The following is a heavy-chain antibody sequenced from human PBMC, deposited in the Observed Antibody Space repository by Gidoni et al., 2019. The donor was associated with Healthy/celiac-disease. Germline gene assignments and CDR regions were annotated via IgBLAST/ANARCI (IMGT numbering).Heavy chain of an antibody. CDR1: GGSFSGYY. J-gene: IGHJ4*02. V-gene: IGHV4-34*01. CDR2: INHSGST. D-gene: IGHD3-16*01. CDR3: ARGLLDSMITFGFDY. Sequence: QVQLQQWGAGLLKPSETLSLTCAVYGGSFSGYYWSWIRQPPGKGLEWIGEINHSGSTNYNPSLKSRVTISVDTSKNQFSLKLSSVTAADTAVYYCARGLLDSMITFGFDYWGQGTLVTVSS.